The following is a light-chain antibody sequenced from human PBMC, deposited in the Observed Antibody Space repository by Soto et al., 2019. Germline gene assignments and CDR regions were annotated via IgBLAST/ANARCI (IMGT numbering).Light chain of an antibody. CDR1: QSISSW. CDR3: QQYNRYSSWT. J-gene: IGKJ1*01. V-gene: IGKV1-5*01. Sequence: DIQMTQSPSTLSASVGDRVTITCRASQSISSWLAWYQQKPGKAPKLLIYDASSLEVGVPSRFSGSGSGTEFTLPISSLQPDDFATYGFQQYNRYSSWTFGQGTKVEI. CDR2: DAS.